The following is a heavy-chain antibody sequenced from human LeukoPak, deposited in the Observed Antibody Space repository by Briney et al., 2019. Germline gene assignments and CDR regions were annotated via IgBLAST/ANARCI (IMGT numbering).Heavy chain of an antibody. CDR1: GFIFSNFW. CDR2: INRDGSEK. Sequence: GGSLRLSCTGSGFIFSNFWMGWARQGPGKGLQWVASINRDGSEKHPVDSVKGRFTISRDNAKNSVYLQMNGPTVEDTAVYYCVRDVDIWGQGTLVTVSS. J-gene: IGHJ4*02. V-gene: IGHV3-7*01. CDR3: VRDVDI. D-gene: IGHD5-24*01.